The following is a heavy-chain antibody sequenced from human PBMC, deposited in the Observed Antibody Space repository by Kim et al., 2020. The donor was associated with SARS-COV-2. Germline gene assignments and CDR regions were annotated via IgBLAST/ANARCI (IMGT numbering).Heavy chain of an antibody. Sequence: RVTISVDTSKNQFSLKLSSVTAADTAVYYCARATLNTRITMIVVADAFDIWGQGTMVTVSS. J-gene: IGHJ3*02. D-gene: IGHD3-22*01. CDR3: ARATLNTRITMIVVADAFDI. V-gene: IGHV4-30-2*05.